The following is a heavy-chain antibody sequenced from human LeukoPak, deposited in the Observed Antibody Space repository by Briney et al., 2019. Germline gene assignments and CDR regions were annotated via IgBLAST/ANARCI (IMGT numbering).Heavy chain of an antibody. Sequence: SETQSLTCTVSGGSISSYYWSWIRQPPGKGLKWIGYIYYSGSTNYNPSLKSRVTISVDTSKNQFSLKLNSVTAADTAVYYCARQGSSGYYYYWGQGTLVTVSS. CDR2: IYYSGST. CDR3: ARQGSSGYYYY. D-gene: IGHD3-22*01. CDR1: GGSISSYY. J-gene: IGHJ4*02. V-gene: IGHV4-59*01.